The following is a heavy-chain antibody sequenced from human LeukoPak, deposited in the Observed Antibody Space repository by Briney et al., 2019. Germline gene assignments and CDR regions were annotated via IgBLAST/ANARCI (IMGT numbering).Heavy chain of an antibody. J-gene: IGHJ4*02. CDR1: GGSINSYY. CDR2: IYYSGST. Sequence: PSETLSLTCTVSGGSINSYYWSWIRQPPGKGLQYIGYIYYSGSTNYNPSLKSRVTISVDTSKNQFPLRLSSVTAADTAVYYCAREEQYYYDTSAYYGVFEYWGQGTLVTVSS. D-gene: IGHD3-22*01. V-gene: IGHV4-59*01. CDR3: AREEQYYYDTSAYYGVFEY.